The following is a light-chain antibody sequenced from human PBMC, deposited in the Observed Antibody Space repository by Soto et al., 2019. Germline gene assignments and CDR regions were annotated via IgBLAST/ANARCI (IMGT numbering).Light chain of an antibody. V-gene: IGKV3-15*01. J-gene: IGKJ2*01. CDR1: QAISSN. Sequence: EIVMTQSPATLSVSRGERATLSCRANQAISSNLAWYQQKPGQAPRLLIYGASTRATGIPDRFSGSGSGTEFTLTISSLQSEDFAVYYCQQYNNWPPYTFGQGTKLEIK. CDR2: GAS. CDR3: QQYNNWPPYT.